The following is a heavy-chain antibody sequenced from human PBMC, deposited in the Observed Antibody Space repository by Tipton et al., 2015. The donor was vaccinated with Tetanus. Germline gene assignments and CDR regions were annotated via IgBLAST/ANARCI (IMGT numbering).Heavy chain of an antibody. Sequence: TLSLTCTVSGVSMIDSCWNWIRQPAGKGLEWIGYIYFTGTTYYNPSLESRLTISIDTSKNQFSLELTSVTAADTAVYYCARDSYYSSRWSFADYWGQGTLVTVSS. V-gene: IGHV4-59*12. J-gene: IGHJ4*02. D-gene: IGHD3-22*01. CDR1: GVSMIDSC. CDR3: ARDSYYSSRWSFADY. CDR2: IYFTGTT.